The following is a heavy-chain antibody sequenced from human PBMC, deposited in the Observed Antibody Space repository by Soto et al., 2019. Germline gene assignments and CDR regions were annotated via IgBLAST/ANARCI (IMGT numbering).Heavy chain of an antibody. V-gene: IGHV1-69*13. D-gene: IGHD3-16*01. J-gene: IGHJ4*02. CDR1: GGDFNTFG. CDR2: IIPFFGTA. CDR3: ARSAPMEAGDKYYYDF. Sequence: SVKVSWKASGGDFNTFGFSWVRQAPGQGLEWMGGIIPFFGTAKYSQKFEDRITITAEESSNTVYMDLRGLTSDDAAIYYCARSAPMEAGDKYYYDFWGQGALVTVSS.